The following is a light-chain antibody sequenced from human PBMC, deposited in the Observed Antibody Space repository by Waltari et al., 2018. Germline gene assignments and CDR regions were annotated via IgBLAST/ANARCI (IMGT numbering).Light chain of an antibody. Sequence: QTVVTQEPSFSVSPGGTVTLTCGLSSGSVSTNYYPSWYQQTPGQAPRTLIYNTNPRSSGVPDRFSGSIRENKAALTITGAQAEDESDYIWMIYLGSGVAVFGGGTKLTV. CDR1: SGSVSTNYY. V-gene: IGLV8-61*01. CDR2: NTN. J-gene: IGLJ3*02. CDR3: MIYLGSGVAV.